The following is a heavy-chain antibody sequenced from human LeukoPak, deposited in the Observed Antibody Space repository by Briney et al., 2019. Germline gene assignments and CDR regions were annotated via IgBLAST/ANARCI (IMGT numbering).Heavy chain of an antibody. CDR2: ISAYNGNT. J-gene: IGHJ4*02. CDR3: ARALIAVAGTGDY. V-gene: IGHV1-18*01. D-gene: IGHD6-19*01. CDR1: GYTFTSYG. Sequence: GASVKVSCKASGYTFTSYGISWVRQAPGQGLEWMGWISAYNGNTNYAQKFQGRVTMTTDTSTSTVYMELRSLRSDDTAVYYCARALIAVAGTGDYWGQGTLVTVSS.